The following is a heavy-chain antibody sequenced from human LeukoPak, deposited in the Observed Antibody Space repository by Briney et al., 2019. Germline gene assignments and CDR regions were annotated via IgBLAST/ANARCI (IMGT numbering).Heavy chain of an antibody. CDR2: ISAYNGNT. D-gene: IGHD3-22*01. J-gene: IGHJ1*01. Sequence: ASVKLSCNASAYTFTSYGISWVRQAPGQGLEWMGWISAYNGNTNYAQKLQGRVTMTTDTSTSTAYMELRSLRSDDTAVYYCARDLYYDMVDAVEPCFQHWGQGTLVTVSS. V-gene: IGHV1-18*01. CDR3: ARDLYYDMVDAVEPCFQH. CDR1: AYTFTSYG.